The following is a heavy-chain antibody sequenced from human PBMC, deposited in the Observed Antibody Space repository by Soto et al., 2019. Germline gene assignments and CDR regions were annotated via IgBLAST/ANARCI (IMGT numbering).Heavy chain of an antibody. D-gene: IGHD3-10*01. CDR3: ARGVTLVRGFIPTPYFAY. J-gene: IGHJ4*02. Sequence: SETLSLTCTVSGGSISSGGYYWSWIRQHPGKGLEWIGYIYYSGSTYYNPSLKSRVTISVDTSKNQFSLKLSSVTAADTAVYYCARGVTLVRGFIPTPYFAYWGQGALVTVSS. CDR2: IYYSGST. CDR1: GGSISSGGYY. V-gene: IGHV4-31*03.